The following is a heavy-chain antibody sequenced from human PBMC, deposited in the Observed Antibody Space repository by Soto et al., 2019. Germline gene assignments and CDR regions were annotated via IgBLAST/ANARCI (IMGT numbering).Heavy chain of an antibody. D-gene: IGHD6-6*01. V-gene: IGHV1-18*01. CDR1: GYTLTSNG. J-gene: IGHJ3*02. CDR3: ARTMGYSSSSYAFDI. CDR2: ISPYNGNT. Sequence: QVQLVQSGAEVKKPGASVKVSCEASGYTLTSNGITWVRQAPGQGLEWMGWISPYNGNTNYAQKLQGRVTMTTDTSMSTAYMELRSLGSGDTAVYYCARTMGYSSSSYAFDIWGQGTMVTVSS.